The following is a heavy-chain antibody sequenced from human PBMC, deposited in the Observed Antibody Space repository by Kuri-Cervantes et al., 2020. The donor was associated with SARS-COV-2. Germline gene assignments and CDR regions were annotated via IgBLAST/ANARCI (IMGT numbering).Heavy chain of an antibody. CDR2: ISYEGSNK. V-gene: IGHV3-30*18. CDR3: AKSRGPFSLSVSLSVLDP. J-gene: IGHJ5*02. D-gene: IGHD2/OR15-2a*01. Sequence: GESLKISCAVSGLSINNYDMHWVRQAQGKGPEWVAVISYEGSNKDYSDSVKGRFTISRDNSKSMVYLQINSLRPEDTATYYCAKSRGPFSLSVSLSVLDPWGRGTLVTVSS. CDR1: GLSINNYD.